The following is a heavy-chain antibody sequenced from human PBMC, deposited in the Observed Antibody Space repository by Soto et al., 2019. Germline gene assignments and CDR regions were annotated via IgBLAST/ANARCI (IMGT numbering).Heavy chain of an antibody. D-gene: IGHD4-4*01. J-gene: IGHJ6*02. Sequence: GASVKVSCKASGYTFTGYYMHWVRQAPGQGLEWMGWISAYNGNTNYAQKLQGRVTMTTDTSTSTAYMELRSLRSDDTAVYYCARVYSNYYYYYGMDVWGQGTTVTVSS. CDR2: ISAYNGNT. CDR1: GYTFTGYY. CDR3: ARVYSNYYYYYGMDV. V-gene: IGHV1-18*04.